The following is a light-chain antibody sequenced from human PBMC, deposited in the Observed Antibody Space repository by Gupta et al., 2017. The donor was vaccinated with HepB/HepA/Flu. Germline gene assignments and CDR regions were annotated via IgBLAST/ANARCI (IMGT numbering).Light chain of an antibody. V-gene: IGKV3-11*01. CDR1: QYVNIY. CDR2: DAS. J-gene: IGKJ5*01. Sequence: EIVLTQSPGTQSLSPGERATLSCRASQYVNIYLAWYQQKPGQAPRLLIYDASNRATGIPARFSGSGSGTDFTLTISSLEPEDFAVYYCQQRRSWPITFGQGTRLEIK. CDR3: QQRRSWPIT.